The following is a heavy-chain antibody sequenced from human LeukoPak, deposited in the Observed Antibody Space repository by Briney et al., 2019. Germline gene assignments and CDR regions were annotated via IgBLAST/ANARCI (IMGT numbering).Heavy chain of an antibody. D-gene: IGHD3-10*01. CDR3: TTRYGSGSY. V-gene: IGHV3-15*01. J-gene: IGHJ4*02. CDR1: GFTLSNAW. Sequence: GGSLRLSCAASGFTLSNAWVSWVRQAPGKGLEWVGRIKDKSDGGPTDYAAPVKGRFTISRDDSKNTLYLQMNSLKSEDTAVYYCTTRYGSGSYWGQGTLVTVSS. CDR2: IKDKSDGGPT.